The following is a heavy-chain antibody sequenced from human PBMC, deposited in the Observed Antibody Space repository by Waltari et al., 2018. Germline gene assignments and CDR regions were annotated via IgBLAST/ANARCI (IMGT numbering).Heavy chain of an antibody. CDR2: IGINKYK. Sequence: EVHLVESGGGLLKPGGSLRLSCAASGFFFSDNILTWVRQAPGKVLEWCSHIGINKYKFYADSVKGRFSIARDNAAKSLFLQMNSLRVEDAATYFCARVDARGVPHPFDSWGQGTLVTVSS. V-gene: IGHV3-21*01. D-gene: IGHD3-3*01. J-gene: IGHJ4*02. CDR3: ARVDARGVPHPFDS. CDR1: GFFFSDNI.